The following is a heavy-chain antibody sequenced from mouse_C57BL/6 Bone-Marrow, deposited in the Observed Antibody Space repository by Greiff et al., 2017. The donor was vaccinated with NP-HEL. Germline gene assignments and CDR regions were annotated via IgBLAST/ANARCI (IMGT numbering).Heavy chain of an antibody. J-gene: IGHJ3*01. CDR3: ARRGGFEAWVAY. V-gene: IGHV1-80*01. Sequence: QVQLQQSGPELVKPGASVKISCNASGYAFSSYWMNWVKQRPGKGLEWIGQIYPGDGDTYYNGKFKGKATLTADKSSSTACMQLSSLTSEDSAVYVCARRGGFEAWVAYWGQGTLVTVSA. CDR1: GYAFSSYW. CDR2: IYPGDGDT.